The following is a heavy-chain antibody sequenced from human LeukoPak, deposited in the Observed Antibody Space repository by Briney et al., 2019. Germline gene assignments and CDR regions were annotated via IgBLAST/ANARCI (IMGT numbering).Heavy chain of an antibody. CDR2: INHSGST. V-gene: IGHV4-34*01. CDR3: ARRSSSWHSHDY. Sequence: SETLSLTCGVYGGSLSGSYCTWIRQSPEKGLEWIGEINHSGSTNYNPSLEGRATISVDTSNKQFSLKLRSVTAADTAVYYCARRSSSWHSHDYWGQGTLVTVSS. J-gene: IGHJ4*02. D-gene: IGHD6-13*01. CDR1: GGSLSGSY.